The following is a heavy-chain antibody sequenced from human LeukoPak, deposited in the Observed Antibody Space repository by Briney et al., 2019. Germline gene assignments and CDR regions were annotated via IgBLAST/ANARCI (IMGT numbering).Heavy chain of an antibody. D-gene: IGHD4-23*01. Sequence: ETLSLTCAVSGASISSIGCWTWVRQPPGKGLEWVGEVYHSGPTNYNPSLKSRVTMSVDKSKNQFSLKLSSVTAADTAVYYCARNGGNSDLDYWGQGTLVTVSS. CDR3: ARNGGNSDLDY. CDR2: VYHSGPT. V-gene: IGHV4-4*02. J-gene: IGHJ4*02. CDR1: GASISSIGC.